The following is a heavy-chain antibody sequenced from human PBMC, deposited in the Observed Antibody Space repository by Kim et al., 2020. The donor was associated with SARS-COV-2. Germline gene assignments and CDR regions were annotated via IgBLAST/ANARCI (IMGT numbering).Heavy chain of an antibody. D-gene: IGHD6-19*01. V-gene: IGHV3-7*01. J-gene: IGHJ3*02. Sequence: GGSLRLSCAASGFTFSSYWMTWVRQAPGKGLEWVANIKQDGNQKYYPDSVKGRFTISRDNAKNSLYLQMNSLRAEDTAVYYCARDGDLYSSGKDAFDIWGPRATVTVSS. CDR3: ARDGDLYSSGKDAFDI. CDR1: GFTFSSYW. CDR2: IKQDGNQK.